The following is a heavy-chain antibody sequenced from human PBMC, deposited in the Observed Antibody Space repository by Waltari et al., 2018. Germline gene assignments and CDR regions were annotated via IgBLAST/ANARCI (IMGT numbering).Heavy chain of an antibody. J-gene: IGHJ6*02. CDR3: AKDLDGKFYYGYYNMDV. CDR2: ISASGSTT. V-gene: IGHV3-23*01. CDR1: GFTFENYA. D-gene: IGHD3-22*01. Sequence: DVQLLESGGDSVQSGGSLRLSCVASGFTFENYAMNWVRQAPGKGRQWVSAISASGSTTYYADSVKGRFTISRDTSKSTLFLQMNNLRVEDTALYYCAKDLDGKFYYGYYNMDVWGQGTTVTVS.